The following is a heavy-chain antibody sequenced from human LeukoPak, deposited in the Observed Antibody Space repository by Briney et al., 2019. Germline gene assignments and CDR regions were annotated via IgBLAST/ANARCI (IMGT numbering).Heavy chain of an antibody. V-gene: IGHV1-46*01. D-gene: IGHD3-22*01. J-gene: IGHJ5*02. Sequence: GASVKVSCKASGYTFTSYYMHWVRQAPGQGLEWMGIINPSGGSTSYAQKFQGRVTMTRDTSTSTVYMELSSLRSEDTAVYYCARDSTYYYDSSGYYYGNWFDPWGQGTLVTVSS. CDR1: GYTFTSYY. CDR2: INPSGGST. CDR3: ARDSTYYYDSSGYYYGNWFDP.